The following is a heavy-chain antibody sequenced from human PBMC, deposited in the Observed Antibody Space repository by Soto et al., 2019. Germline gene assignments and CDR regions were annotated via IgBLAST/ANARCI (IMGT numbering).Heavy chain of an antibody. V-gene: IGHV4-39*01. D-gene: IGHD4-17*01. J-gene: IGHJ5*02. CDR2: IYYSGST. CDR3: ARHTRQTTVTTGSGWFDP. Sequence: QLQLRESGPGLVKPSETLSLTCTVSGGSISSSSYYWGWIRQPPGKGLEWIGSIYYSGSTYYNPSLKSRVTISVDTSKNQFSLKLSSVTAADTAVYNCARHTRQTTVTTGSGWFDPWGQGTLVTVSS. CDR1: GGSISSSSYY.